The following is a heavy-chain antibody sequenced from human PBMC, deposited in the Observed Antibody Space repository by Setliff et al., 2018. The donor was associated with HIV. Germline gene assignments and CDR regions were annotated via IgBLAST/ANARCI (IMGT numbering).Heavy chain of an antibody. J-gene: IGHJ4*02. Sequence: SETLSLTCTVSGGSISSYYWSWIRQPPGKGLEWIGYIYYSGSTNYNPSLKSRVTISVDTSKNQFSLKLSSVTAADTAMYYCARRMAAGTFDYWGQGTLVTVSS. CDR3: ARRMAAGTFDY. CDR2: IYYSGST. D-gene: IGHD6-13*01. CDR1: GGSISSYY. V-gene: IGHV4-59*12.